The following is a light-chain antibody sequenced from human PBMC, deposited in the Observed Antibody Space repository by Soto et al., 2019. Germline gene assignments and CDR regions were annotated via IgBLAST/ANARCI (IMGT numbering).Light chain of an antibody. J-gene: IGKJ1*01. CDR2: GAS. CDR1: QSVSSQ. CDR3: QQYNNWPRT. Sequence: EIVMTQSPATLSVSPGERATLSCRASQSVSSQLDWYQQKPGQAPRLLIYGASTRATGIPARFSGSGSGTEFTLTISSLQSEDFAVYYCQQYNNWPRTFGQGTKVEIK. V-gene: IGKV3-15*01.